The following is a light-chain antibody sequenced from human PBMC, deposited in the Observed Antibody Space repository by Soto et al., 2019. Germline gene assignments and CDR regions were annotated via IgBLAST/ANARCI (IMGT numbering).Light chain of an antibody. J-gene: IGKJ1*01. CDR3: QQSYSTPWT. CDR1: QSISSY. V-gene: IGKV1-39*01. CDR2: AAS. Sequence: DIQMTHSPSSLSASVGYRVTITCRASQSISSYLNWYQQKPGKAPKLLIYAASSLQSGVPSRFSGSGSGTDFTLTISSLQPEDFATYYCQQSYSTPWTLGQGTKVEIK.